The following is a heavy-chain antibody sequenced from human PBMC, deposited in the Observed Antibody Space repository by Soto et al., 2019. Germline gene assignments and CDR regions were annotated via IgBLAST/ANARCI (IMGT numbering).Heavy chain of an antibody. D-gene: IGHD6-6*01. V-gene: IGHV2-5*01. Sequence: QGTLKESGPPLVKPTQTLTLTCSFSGFSLSTSGVGVGWIRQSPGKALEWLALIYWSGDEHYRPSLKSRLSIIKDNSKNHVVLIMTDMDPVDTATYYCARGLATLPVFAFDIWGQGTMVTVSS. CDR3: ARGLATLPVFAFDI. CDR1: GFSLSTSGVG. CDR2: IYWSGDE. J-gene: IGHJ3*02.